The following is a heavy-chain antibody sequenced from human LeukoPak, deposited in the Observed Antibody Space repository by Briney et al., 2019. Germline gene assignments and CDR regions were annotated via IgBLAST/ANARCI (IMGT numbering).Heavy chain of an antibody. CDR2: ISSSSSCI. J-gene: IGHJ3*02. D-gene: IGHD5-18*01. CDR3: ARDTLGYSYGHDAFDI. CDR1: GFTFSSYS. Sequence: KAGGSLRLSCAASGFTFSSYSMNWVRQAPGKGLEWVSSISSSSSCIYYADSVKGRFTISRDNAKNSLYLQMNSLRAEDTAVYYCARDTLGYSYGHDAFDIWGQGTMVTVSS. V-gene: IGHV3-21*01.